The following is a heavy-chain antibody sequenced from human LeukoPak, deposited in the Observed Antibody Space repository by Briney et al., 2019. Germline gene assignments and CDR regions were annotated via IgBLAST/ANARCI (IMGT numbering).Heavy chain of an antibody. D-gene: IGHD3-22*01. Sequence: PGGSLRLSCTASGFTFGDYAMSWVRQAPGKGLEWVGFIRSKAYGGATEYAASVKGRFTISRDDSESIAYLQMNSLKTEDTAVYYCTRSSDTSGYYLDNWGQGTLVTVSS. CDR1: GFTFGDYA. J-gene: IGHJ4*02. CDR2: IRSKAYGGAT. V-gene: IGHV3-49*04. CDR3: TRSSDTSGYYLDN.